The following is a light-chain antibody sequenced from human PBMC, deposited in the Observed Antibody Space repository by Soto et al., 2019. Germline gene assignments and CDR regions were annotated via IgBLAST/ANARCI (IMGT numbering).Light chain of an antibody. CDR2: GAS. V-gene: IGKV3-20*01. Sequence: EIVLTQSPGTLSLSPGERATLSCRASESVSSSFLAWYQRRPGQAPRLLIYGASSRATGIPDRFSGSGSGTDFTLTISRLEPEDFAVYYCQQYGRSPWTFGQGTKVDIK. CDR1: ESVSSSF. CDR3: QQYGRSPWT. J-gene: IGKJ1*01.